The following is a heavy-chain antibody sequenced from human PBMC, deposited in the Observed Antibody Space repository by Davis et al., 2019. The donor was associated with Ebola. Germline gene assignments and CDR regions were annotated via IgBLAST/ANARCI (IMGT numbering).Heavy chain of an antibody. CDR2: INHSGST. D-gene: IGHD1-1*01. Sequence: GSLRLSCAVYGGSFSGYYWSWIRQPPGKGLEWIGEINHSGSTNYNPSLKSRVTISVDTSKNQFSLKLSSVTAADTAVYYCARHGRTGTDNYYYYYYGMDVWGQGTTVTVSS. J-gene: IGHJ6*02. CDR1: GGSFSGYY. CDR3: ARHGRTGTDNYYYYYYGMDV. V-gene: IGHV4-34*01.